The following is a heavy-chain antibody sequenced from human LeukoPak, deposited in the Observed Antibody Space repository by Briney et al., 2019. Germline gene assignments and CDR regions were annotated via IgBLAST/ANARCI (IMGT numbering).Heavy chain of an antibody. J-gene: IGHJ4*02. CDR1: GYTFTSYG. Sequence: ASVKVSCKASGYTFTSYGISWVRQAPGQGLDWMGWISAYNGNTNYAQKLQGRVTMTTDTSTSTAYMELRSLRSDDTAVYYCARDRLTYYYDSSGYSDFDYWGQGTLVTVSS. V-gene: IGHV1-18*01. CDR2: ISAYNGNT. CDR3: ARDRLTYYYDSSGYSDFDY. D-gene: IGHD3-22*01.